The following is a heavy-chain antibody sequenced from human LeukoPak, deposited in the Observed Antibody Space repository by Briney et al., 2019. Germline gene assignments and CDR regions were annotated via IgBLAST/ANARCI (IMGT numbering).Heavy chain of an antibody. CDR1: GYSISTSNW. J-gene: IGHJ4*02. V-gene: IGHV4-28*01. Sequence: SETPSLTCAVSGYSISTSNWWGWIRQSPGKGLEWIGYIYYTGSTYYNPSLKSRVTMSLDTSKNQFSLKLSSVTAVDTAVYYCARYDILTGLQGGFFDYWGQGTLVTVSS. D-gene: IGHD3-9*01. CDR2: IYYTGST. CDR3: ARYDILTGLQGGFFDY.